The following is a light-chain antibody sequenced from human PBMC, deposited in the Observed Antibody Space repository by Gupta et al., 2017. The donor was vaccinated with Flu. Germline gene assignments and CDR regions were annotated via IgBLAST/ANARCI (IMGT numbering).Light chain of an antibody. Sequence: DIMMTQSPESLAVSLGERATINCKSSQSLLYSSNNMNYLAWYQHKPGQPPKFLIYWASTRQSGIPDRFTGSGSGTDFTLTISNLQAEDVAVYYCQQSYHSPCFGGGTTVEIK. CDR2: WAS. CDR3: QQSYHSPC. V-gene: IGKV4-1*01. CDR1: QSLLYSSNNMNY. J-gene: IGKJ4*01.